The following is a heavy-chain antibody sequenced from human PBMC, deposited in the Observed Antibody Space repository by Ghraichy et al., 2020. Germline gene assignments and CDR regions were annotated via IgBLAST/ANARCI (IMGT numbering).Heavy chain of an antibody. V-gene: IGHV3-21*01. CDR3: ASLLTYYYDSSGYYSPDY. Sequence: GGSLRLSCAASGFTFSSYSMNWVRQAPGKGLEWVSSISSSSSYIYYADSVKGRFTISRDNAKNSLYLQMNSLRAEDTAVYYCASLLTYYYDSSGYYSPDYWGQGTLVTVSS. J-gene: IGHJ4*02. CDR1: GFTFSSYS. CDR2: ISSSSSYI. D-gene: IGHD3-22*01.